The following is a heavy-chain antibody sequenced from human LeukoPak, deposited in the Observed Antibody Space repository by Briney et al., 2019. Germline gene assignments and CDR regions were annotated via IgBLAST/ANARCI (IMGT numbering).Heavy chain of an antibody. J-gene: IGHJ4*02. CDR3: LGGTGWIFDY. CDR1: GFTFSSYA. D-gene: IGHD6-19*01. Sequence: PGGSLRLSCAASGFTFSSYAMHWVRQAPGKGLEWVAVISYDGSNKCYADSVKGRFTISRDNTKNSLYLQMNSLRAEDTAVYYCLGGTGWIFDYWGQGTLVTVSS. CDR2: ISYDGSNK. V-gene: IGHV3-30-3*01.